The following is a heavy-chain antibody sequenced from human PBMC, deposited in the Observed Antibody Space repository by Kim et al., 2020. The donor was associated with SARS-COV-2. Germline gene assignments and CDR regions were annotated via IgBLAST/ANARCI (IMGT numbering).Heavy chain of an antibody. CDR1: GFTFSDYY. V-gene: IGHV3-11*01. Sequence: GGSLRLSCAASGFTFSDYYMSWIRQAPGKGLEWVSYISSSGSTIYYADSVKGRSTXARDNAKNSLYLQMNSLRAEDTAXXXXARVXNWNDYGMDVWGQGTXXXVSS. CDR3: ARVXNWNDYGMDV. J-gene: IGHJ6*02. D-gene: IGHD1-20*01. CDR2: ISSSGSTI.